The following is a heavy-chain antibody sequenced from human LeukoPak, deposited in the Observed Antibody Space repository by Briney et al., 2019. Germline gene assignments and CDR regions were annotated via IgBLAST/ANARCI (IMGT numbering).Heavy chain of an antibody. J-gene: IGHJ6*02. CDR3: AKYRSTSTYYYYGMDV. CDR2: ISYDGSNK. V-gene: IGHV3-30*18. CDR1: GFTFSSYG. Sequence: PGGSLRLSCAASGFTFSSYGMHWVRQAPGKGLEWVAVISYDGSNKYYADSVKGRFTISRDNSKNTLYLQMNSLRAEDTAAYYCAKYRSTSTYYYYGMDVWGQGTTVTVSS. D-gene: IGHD2-2*01.